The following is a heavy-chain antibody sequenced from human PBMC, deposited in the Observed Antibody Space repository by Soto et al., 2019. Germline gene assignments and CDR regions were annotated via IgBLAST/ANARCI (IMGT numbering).Heavy chain of an antibody. CDR2: VYTSGTT. CDR1: GASMNTYF. J-gene: IGHJ3*02. V-gene: IGHV4-4*07. D-gene: IGHD3-10*01. CDR3: ARDYPDTGEDFDI. Sequence: QVQLQESGPGLVKPSETLSLTCSVSGASMNTYFWSWIQQPAGKGLEWIGRVYTSGTTNYNPTLKSRVTKSVDTSKKQVSLKLISLTAADAGLYYCARDYPDTGEDFDIWSQGTMVSVSS.